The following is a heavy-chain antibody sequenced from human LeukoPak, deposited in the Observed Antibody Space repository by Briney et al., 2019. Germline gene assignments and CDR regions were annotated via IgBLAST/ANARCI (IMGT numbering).Heavy chain of an antibody. CDR2: IVGSGSTT. Sequence: GGSLRLSCAASGFTFSSYAMSWVRQAPGKGLECVSNIVGSGSTTDYADSVKGRFTISRDNAKNSLYLQVNSLRAEDTAVYYCVRGNYGFDYWGQGTLVTVSS. V-gene: IGHV3-48*04. CDR3: VRGNYGFDY. J-gene: IGHJ4*02. CDR1: GFTFSSYA. D-gene: IGHD4-11*01.